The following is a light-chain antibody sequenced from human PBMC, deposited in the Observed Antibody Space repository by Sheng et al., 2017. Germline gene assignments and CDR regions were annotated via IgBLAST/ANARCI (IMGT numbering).Light chain of an antibody. CDR3: AAWDDSLNGV. V-gene: IGLV1-40*01. CDR1: SSNIGAGYD. J-gene: IGLJ3*02. CDR2: ATT. Sequence: QSVLTQPPSVSGAPGQRVTISCTGSSSNIGAGYDVHWYQHVPGTAPKVLIYATTNRPSGIPDRFSGSKSGTSASLAITGLQPDDETIYYCAAWDDSLNGVFGGGTKLTVL.